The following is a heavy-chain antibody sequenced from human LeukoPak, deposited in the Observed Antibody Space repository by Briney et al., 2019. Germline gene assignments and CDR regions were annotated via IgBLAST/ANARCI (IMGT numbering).Heavy chain of an antibody. CDR3: ARGRAYSGSYFEGIWFDP. J-gene: IGHJ5*02. CDR1: GYTFSSYD. Sequence: ASVKVSCKASGYTFSSYDINWVRQATGQGLEWMGWMNPNSGNTGYAQKFQGRVTMTRNTSISTAYMELSSLRSEDTAVYYCARGRAYSGSYFEGIWFDPWGQGTLVTVSS. CDR2: MNPNSGNT. D-gene: IGHD1-26*01. V-gene: IGHV1-8*01.